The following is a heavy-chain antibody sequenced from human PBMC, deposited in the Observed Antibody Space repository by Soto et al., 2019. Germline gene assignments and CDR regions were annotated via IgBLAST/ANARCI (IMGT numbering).Heavy chain of an antibody. J-gene: IGHJ6*03. CDR2: MNPNSGNT. D-gene: IGHD4-17*01. CDR1: GYTFTSYD. V-gene: IGHV1-8*01. Sequence: GASVKVSCKASGYTFTSYDINWVRQATGQGLEWMGWMNPNSGNTGYAQKFQGRVTMTRNTSISTAYMELSSLRSEDTAVYYCARAPLVSYGDYSFGFLLPYNYYYYYMVLWGKATTVTVSS. CDR3: ARAPLVSYGDYSFGFLLPYNYYYYYMVL.